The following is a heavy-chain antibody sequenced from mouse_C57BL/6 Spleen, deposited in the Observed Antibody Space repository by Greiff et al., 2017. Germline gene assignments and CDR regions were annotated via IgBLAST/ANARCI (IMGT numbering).Heavy chain of an antibody. J-gene: IGHJ2*01. CDR3: ARGGYEGYDQDY. D-gene: IGHD2-3*01. CDR2: IDPVDGEP. CDR1: GSNITDYY. V-gene: IGHV14-2*01. Sequence: VQLQQSGAELVKPGASVKLSCTASGSNITDYYMHWVKQRPEQGLEWIGRIDPVDGEPKYAPKFQGKATITADTSSNTAYLQHGSLTSDDSAVYYCARGGYEGYDQDYGGQGTTLTVSS.